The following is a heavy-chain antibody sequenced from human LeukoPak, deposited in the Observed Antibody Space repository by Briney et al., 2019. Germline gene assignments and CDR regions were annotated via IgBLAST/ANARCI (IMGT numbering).Heavy chain of an antibody. CDR2: INHSGST. J-gene: IGHJ5*02. V-gene: IGHV4-34*01. D-gene: IGHD3-10*01. CDR1: GGSFSGYY. CDR3: ARGVLLWFVELIGRRYRFDP. Sequence: SETLSLTCAVYGGSFSGYYWSWIRQPPGKGLEWIGEINHSGSTNFNPSLKSRVTISVDTSKNQFSLKLTSVTAADTAVYYCARGVLLWFVELIGRRYRFDPWGQGTLVTVSS.